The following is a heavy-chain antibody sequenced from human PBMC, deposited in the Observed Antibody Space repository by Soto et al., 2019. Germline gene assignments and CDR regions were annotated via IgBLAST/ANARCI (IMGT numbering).Heavy chain of an antibody. V-gene: IGHV5-51*01. J-gene: IGHJ4*02. CDR1: GYSFTSYC. CDR3: ARISPIASYYFDY. CDR2: IYPGDSDT. D-gene: IGHD2-15*01. Sequence: GESLKISCKSAGYSFTSYCICWVRQMSGKGLELMGIIYPGDSDTRYSPSFQGQVTISADKSISTAYLQWSSLKASDTAMYYCARISPIASYYFDYWGQGTLVTVSS.